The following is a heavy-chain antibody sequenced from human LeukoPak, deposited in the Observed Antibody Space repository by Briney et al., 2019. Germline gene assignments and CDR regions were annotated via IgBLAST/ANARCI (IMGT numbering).Heavy chain of an antibody. CDR3: ARSTVTTSIYFDY. Sequence: GEPLKISCQGSGYSFTSYWIGWVRQMPGKGLEWMGIIYPGDSDTRYSPSFQGQVTISADKSISTAYLQWSSLKASDTAMYYCARSTVTTSIYFDYWGQGTLVTVSS. D-gene: IGHD4-11*01. CDR2: IYPGDSDT. J-gene: IGHJ4*02. V-gene: IGHV5-51*01. CDR1: GYSFTSYW.